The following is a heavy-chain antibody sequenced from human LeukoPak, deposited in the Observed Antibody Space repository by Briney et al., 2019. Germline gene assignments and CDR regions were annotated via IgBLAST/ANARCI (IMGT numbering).Heavy chain of an antibody. CDR1: GYTFTGYY. Sequence: ASVTVSCKSSGYTFTGYYMHWVRQAPGQGLEWMGWINPNSGGTNYAQKFQGRVTMTRDTSISTAYMEVSRLRSDDTAVYYCATLTPYDSSGFDYWGQGTLVTVSS. CDR2: INPNSGGT. CDR3: ATLTPYDSSGFDY. J-gene: IGHJ4*02. V-gene: IGHV1-2*02. D-gene: IGHD3-22*01.